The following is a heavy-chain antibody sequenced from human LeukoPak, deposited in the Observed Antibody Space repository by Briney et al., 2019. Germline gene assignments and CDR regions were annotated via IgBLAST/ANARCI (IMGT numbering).Heavy chain of an antibody. Sequence: GASVKASCKASGYTFSGYYIHWVRQAPGQGLEWMAWINPNSRGTHSAQKFQGRVTMTSDTSISTAYMELSSLTSDDTAVYYCARDLDGNYRFDFWGQGTLVTVSS. CDR1: GYTFSGYY. V-gene: IGHV1-2*02. CDR3: ARDLDGNYRFDF. CDR2: INPNSRGT. D-gene: IGHD1-7*01. J-gene: IGHJ4*02.